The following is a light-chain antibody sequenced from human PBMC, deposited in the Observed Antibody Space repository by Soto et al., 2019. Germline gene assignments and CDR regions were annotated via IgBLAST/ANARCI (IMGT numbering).Light chain of an antibody. CDR1: QPVGSSY. CDR2: GAS. J-gene: IGKJ1*01. Sequence: EIVLTQYPGTLSLSPGDRATLSCRASQPVGSSYLAWHQQRPGQAPRLLIYGASSRATGIPDRFSGSGSGTDFTLTISRLEPEDFAVYYCQQCGISTWPFGQGTTVEIK. V-gene: IGKV3-20*01. CDR3: QQCGISTWP.